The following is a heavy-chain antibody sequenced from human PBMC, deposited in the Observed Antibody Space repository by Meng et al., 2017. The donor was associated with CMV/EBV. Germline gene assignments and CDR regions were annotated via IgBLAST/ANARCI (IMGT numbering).Heavy chain of an antibody. CDR3: EKDDTVWTKYSGSYLADY. V-gene: IGHV3-30*18. D-gene: IGHD1-26*01. CDR1: LTFSSDG. Sequence: LTFSSDGRHWVRKAPGKGREWVAVISYDGSNKYDADSVKGRFTISRDNSKNTLYLQMNSLRAEDTAVYYCEKDDTVWTKYSGSYLADYWGQGTLVTVSS. J-gene: IGHJ4*02. CDR2: ISYDGSNK.